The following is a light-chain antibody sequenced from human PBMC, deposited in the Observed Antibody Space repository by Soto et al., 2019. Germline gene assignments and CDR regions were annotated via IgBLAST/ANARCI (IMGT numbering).Light chain of an antibody. CDR1: SSNIGAGYD. V-gene: IGLV1-40*01. J-gene: IGLJ2*01. CDR3: QSYDSSLSGYVV. CDR2: GNS. Sequence: QSVLTQPPSVSGAPGQRVTISCTGSSSNIGAGYDVHWYQQLPGTAPKLLIYGNSNRPSGVPDRFSGSKSGTSASLAITGLQPEDEPDYYCQSYDSSLSGYVVFGGGTKLTVL.